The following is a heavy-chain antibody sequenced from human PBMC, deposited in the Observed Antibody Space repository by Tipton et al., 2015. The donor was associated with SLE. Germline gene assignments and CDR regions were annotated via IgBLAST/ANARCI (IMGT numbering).Heavy chain of an antibody. CDR3: AREKRGYDDAFDI. J-gene: IGHJ3*02. V-gene: IGHV1-18*01. CDR2: ISAYNGNT. CDR1: GYTFTSYA. Sequence: QLVQSGAEVKKPGASVKVSCKASGYTFTSYAISWVRQAPGQGFEWMGWISAYNGNTNYAQKVAQNFQGRVTTTIDTSTSTAYMELRSLRSDDTAMYYCAREKRGYDDAFDIWGRGTMVTVSS. D-gene: IGHD5-18*01.